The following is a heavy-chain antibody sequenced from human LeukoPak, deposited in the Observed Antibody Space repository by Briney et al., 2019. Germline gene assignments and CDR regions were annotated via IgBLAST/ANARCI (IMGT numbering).Heavy chain of an antibody. CDR3: ARTVNTAFAYYYYYMDV. V-gene: IGHV4-59*01. Sequence: PSETLSLTCTVSGGSISSYYWSWIRQPPGKGLEGIGYIYYSGSTNYNPSLRSRVTISVDTSKNQFSLKLSSVTAADTAVYYCARTVNTAFAYYYYYMDVWGKGTTVTVSS. CDR2: IYYSGST. J-gene: IGHJ6*03. D-gene: IGHD5-18*01. CDR1: GGSISSYY.